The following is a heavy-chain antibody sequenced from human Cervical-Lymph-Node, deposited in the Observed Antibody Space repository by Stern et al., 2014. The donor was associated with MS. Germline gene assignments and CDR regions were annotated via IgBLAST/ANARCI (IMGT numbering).Heavy chain of an antibody. V-gene: IGHV4-31*03. CDR3: ARKGAIVPAAIENWFDS. D-gene: IGHD2-2*01. CDR1: GGSVSSGGYF. J-gene: IGHJ5*01. CDR2: IYHSGST. Sequence: QLQLQESGPGLVKPSQTLSLTCTVSGGSVSSGGYFWSWIRQHPGKGLEWIGVIYHSGSTYYNPSLKSRLTISVDTSKNQFSLNLSSVTAADTAVYYCARKGAIVPAAIENWFDSWGQGTLVTVSS.